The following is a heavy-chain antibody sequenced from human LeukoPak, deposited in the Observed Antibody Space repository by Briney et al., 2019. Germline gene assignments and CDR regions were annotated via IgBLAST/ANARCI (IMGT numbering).Heavy chain of an antibody. CDR2: ISSNGGST. CDR1: GFTFSSYA. J-gene: IGHJ4*02. V-gene: IGHV3-64*01. Sequence: GGSLRLSCAASGFTFSSYAMHWVRQAPGKGLEYVSGISSNGGSTNYANSVKGRFTISRDNSKNTQYLQMGSLRVEDMAVYYCARDLRGSNAYWGQGTLVTVSS. D-gene: IGHD1-26*01. CDR3: ARDLRGSNAY.